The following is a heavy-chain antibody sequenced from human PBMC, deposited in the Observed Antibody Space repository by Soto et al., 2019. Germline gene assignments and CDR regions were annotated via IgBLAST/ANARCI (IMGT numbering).Heavy chain of an antibody. CDR1: GGSISSSSYY. Sequence: TLSLTCTVSGGSISSSSYYWGWIRQPPGKGLEWIGSIYYSGSTYYNPSLKSRVTISVDTSKNQFSLKLSSVTAADTAVYYCASLSMTDVNYWGQGTLVTVSS. V-gene: IGHV4-39*01. CDR3: ASLSMTDVNY. CDR2: IYYSGST. D-gene: IGHD3-22*01. J-gene: IGHJ4*02.